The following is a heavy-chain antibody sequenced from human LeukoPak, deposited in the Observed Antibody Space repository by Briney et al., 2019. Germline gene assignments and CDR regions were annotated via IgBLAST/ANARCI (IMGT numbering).Heavy chain of an antibody. CDR1: GGSIMVAAYS. V-gene: IGHV4-30-2*01. CDR3: ARGYGDNSGAFDI. CDR2: IYYSGRS. D-gene: IGHD4-23*01. J-gene: IGHJ3*02. Sequence: SETLSLTRTVSGGSIMVAAYSWSWIRQPPGKGLEWIGYIYYSGRSYYNPSLKSRVTISLDRSKNQFSLRLSSVTAADTAVYFCARGYGDNSGAFDIWGQGTLVTASS.